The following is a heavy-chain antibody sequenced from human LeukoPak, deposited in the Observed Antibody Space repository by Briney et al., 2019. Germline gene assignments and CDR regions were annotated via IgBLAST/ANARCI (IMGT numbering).Heavy chain of an antibody. Sequence: PSETLSLTCDVSGDSTNSHYWSWIRQPPGKGLECVGYIHSSGRTNQNPSLKSRVTLSVDTSKNQFSLTLNSVTAADTAVYYCARAVLMETTMFIGDWGQGTLVTVSS. CDR1: GDSTNSHY. D-gene: IGHD3-10*02. J-gene: IGHJ4*02. V-gene: IGHV4-59*11. CDR3: ARAVLMETTMFIGD. CDR2: IHSSGRT.